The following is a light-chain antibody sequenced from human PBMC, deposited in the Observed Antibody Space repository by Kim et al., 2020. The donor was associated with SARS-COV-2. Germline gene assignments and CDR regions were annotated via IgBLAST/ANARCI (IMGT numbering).Light chain of an antibody. CDR2: KAS. CDR3: QQYDSHPYT. CDR1: QSVSSW. Sequence: GDRVTITCRASQSVSSWLAWYQRKPGKAPKLLIYKASTLEGGVPSRFSGRGSGTEFTLTINSLQPDDFATYSCQQYDSHPYTFGQGTKLEI. J-gene: IGKJ2*01. V-gene: IGKV1-5*03.